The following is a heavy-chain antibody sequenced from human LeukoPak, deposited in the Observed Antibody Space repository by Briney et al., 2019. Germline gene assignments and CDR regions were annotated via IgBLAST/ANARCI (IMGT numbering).Heavy chain of an antibody. CDR1: GGSINSYY. D-gene: IGHD4-11*01. CDR2: IYYSGST. J-gene: IGHJ6*02. Sequence: SETLTLTCTVSGGSINSYYWSWIRQPPGKGLEWIAYIYYSGSTNYNPSLKSRVTISVDTSKNQFSLKLSSVTAADTAVYFCARNNYVTHFYGLDVWGQGTTVTVSS. V-gene: IGHV4-59*01. CDR3: ARNNYVTHFYGLDV.